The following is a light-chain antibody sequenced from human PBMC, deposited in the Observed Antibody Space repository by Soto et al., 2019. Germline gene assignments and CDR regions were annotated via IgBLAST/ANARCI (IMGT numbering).Light chain of an antibody. CDR1: QSVSSY. CDR3: QQRRDRPLT. J-gene: IGKJ4*01. V-gene: IGKV3-11*01. Sequence: PGERATLSCRASQSVSSYLAWYQQKPDQAPRLLISDASNRATGIPARFSGSGSGTDFTLTVSSLEPEDFAVYYCQQRRDRPLTFGGGTKVEI. CDR2: DAS.